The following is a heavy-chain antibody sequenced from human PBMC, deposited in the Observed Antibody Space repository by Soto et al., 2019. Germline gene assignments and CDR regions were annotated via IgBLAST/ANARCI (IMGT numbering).Heavy chain of an antibody. D-gene: IGHD6-6*01. Sequence: ASVKVSCKASGYTFTGYYMHWVRQAPGQGLEWMGWINPNSGGTNYAQKFQGRVTMTRDTSISTAYMELSRLRSDDTAVYYCARDPPYSSSNYWYFDLWGRGTLVTVSS. CDR2: INPNSGGT. J-gene: IGHJ2*01. CDR3: ARDPPYSSSNYWYFDL. V-gene: IGHV1-2*02. CDR1: GYTFTGYY.